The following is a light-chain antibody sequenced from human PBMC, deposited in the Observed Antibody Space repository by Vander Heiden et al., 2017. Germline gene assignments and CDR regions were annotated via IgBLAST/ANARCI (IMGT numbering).Light chain of an antibody. Sequence: DIQMTQSPSSLSASVGDRVTITCRASQSISSYLNWDQQKPGKAPKLLIYAASSLKSGVQSRFSGSGSGTDFTLTSSRLQTEDFATYYDQHSYTRTFGQGTRLEIK. CDR2: AAS. V-gene: IGKV1-39*01. CDR1: QSISSY. J-gene: IGKJ5*01. CDR3: QHSYTRT.